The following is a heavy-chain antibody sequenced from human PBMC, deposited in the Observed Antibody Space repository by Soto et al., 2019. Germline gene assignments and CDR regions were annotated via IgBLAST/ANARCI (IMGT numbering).Heavy chain of an antibody. Sequence: GGSLRLSCAASGFTFSDHYMDWVRQAPGKGLEWVGRTRNKANSYTTEYAASVKGRFTISRDDSKNSLYLQMNSLKTEDTAVYYCARESLGGSSFDYWGQGTLVTVSS. CDR3: ARESLGGSSFDY. D-gene: IGHD6-6*01. CDR2: TRNKANSYTT. V-gene: IGHV3-72*01. J-gene: IGHJ4*02. CDR1: GFTFSDHY.